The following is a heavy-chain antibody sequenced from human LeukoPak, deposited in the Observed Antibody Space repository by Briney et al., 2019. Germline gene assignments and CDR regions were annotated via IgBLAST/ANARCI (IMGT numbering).Heavy chain of an antibody. CDR1: GYTFTGYY. J-gene: IGHJ4*02. D-gene: IGHD3-22*01. CDR2: INPNSGGT. CDR3: ARDYYDSSGYYYVDY. Sequence: ASVKVSCKASGYTFTGYYMHWVRQAPGQGLEWMGWINPNSGGTNYAQKFQGRVTMTRDTSISTAHMELSRLRSDDTAVYYCARDYYDSSGYYYVDYWGQGTLVTVSS. V-gene: IGHV1-2*02.